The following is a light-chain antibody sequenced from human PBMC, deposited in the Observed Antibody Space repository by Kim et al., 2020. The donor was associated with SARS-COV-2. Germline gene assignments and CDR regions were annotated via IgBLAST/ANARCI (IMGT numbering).Light chain of an antibody. Sequence: QSALTQPASVSGSPGQSITISCTGTSSDVGGYNYVSWYQQHPGKAPKLIIYDVNNRPSGVSNRFSGSKSANTASLTISGLQAEDEADYYCNSNVSSNTRLFGSGTKVTVL. J-gene: IGLJ1*01. CDR3: NSNVSSNTRL. CDR1: SSDVGGYNY. V-gene: IGLV2-14*03. CDR2: DVN.